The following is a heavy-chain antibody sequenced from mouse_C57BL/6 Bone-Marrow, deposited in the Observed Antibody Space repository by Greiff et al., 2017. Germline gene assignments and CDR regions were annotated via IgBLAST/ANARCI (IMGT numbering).Heavy chain of an antibody. CDR3: ARSGHSTLYAMDY. Sequence: QVQLQQSGAELVRPGTSVKMSCKASGYTFTNYWIGWAKQRPGHGLEWIGDIYPGGGYTNYNEKFKGKATLTAGKSSSTAYMQFSSLTSEDSAIYYCARSGHSTLYAMDYWGQGTSVTVSS. V-gene: IGHV1-63*01. D-gene: IGHD2-5*01. CDR1: GYTFTNYW. CDR2: IYPGGGYT. J-gene: IGHJ4*01.